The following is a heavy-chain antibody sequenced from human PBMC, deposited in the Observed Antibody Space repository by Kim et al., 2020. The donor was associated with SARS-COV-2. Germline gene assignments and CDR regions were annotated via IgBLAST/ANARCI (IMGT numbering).Heavy chain of an antibody. V-gene: IGHV3-23*01. Sequence: GGSLRLSCAASGFTFNNAMSWVRQAPGKGLEWVSAISGSGGSTYYADSVKGRFTISRDNSKNTLYLHMNSLRAEDTAVYYCAKLRNTMIRGLIPMDVWGQGTTVTVSS. CDR2: ISGSGGST. J-gene: IGHJ6*02. D-gene: IGHD3-10*01. CDR1: GFTFNNA. CDR3: AKLRNTMIRGLIPMDV.